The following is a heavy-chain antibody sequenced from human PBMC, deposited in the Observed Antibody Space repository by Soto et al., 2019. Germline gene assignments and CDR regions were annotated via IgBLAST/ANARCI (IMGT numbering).Heavy chain of an antibody. D-gene: IGHD3-10*01. Sequence: QVQLVESGGGVVQPGRSLRLSCAASEFTFSRHGMHWVRQAPGKGLQWVGVIWGEGSNEVYADSVKGRFIISRDNSKNILYLQMNSLRAEDTAVYYCARERTFGDNKHNYMDVWGTGITVTVSS. CDR1: EFTFSRHG. V-gene: IGHV3-33*01. J-gene: IGHJ6*03. CDR3: ARERTFGDNKHNYMDV. CDR2: IWGEGSNE.